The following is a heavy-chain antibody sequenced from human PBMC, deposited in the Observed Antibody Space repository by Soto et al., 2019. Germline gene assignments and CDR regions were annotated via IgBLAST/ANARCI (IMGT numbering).Heavy chain of an antibody. CDR2: ISSSSSYI. CDR1: VFTFSSYS. V-gene: IGHV3-21*01. CDR3: ARLGIVGAYDAFDI. D-gene: IGHD1-26*01. Sequence: PGGSLTLSCAASVFTFSSYSMNWVRQAPGKGLEWVSSISSSSSYIYYADSVKGRFTISRDNAKNSLYLQMNSLRAEDTAVYYCARLGIVGAYDAFDIWGQGTMVNVSS. J-gene: IGHJ3*02.